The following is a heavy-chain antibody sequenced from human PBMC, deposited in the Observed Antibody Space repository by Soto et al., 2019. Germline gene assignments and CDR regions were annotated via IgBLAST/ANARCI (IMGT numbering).Heavy chain of an antibody. Sequence: SVKVSCKASGDTFSSYAISWVRQAPGQGLEWMGGIIPFFDTANYAQQFQGRVTITADESTSTAYMELSSLRSEDTAVYYCACIFYGGYGYGFYYYGMDVWGQGTTVTVSS. J-gene: IGHJ6*02. CDR1: GDTFSSYA. V-gene: IGHV1-69*13. CDR3: ACIFYGGYGYGFYYYGMDV. CDR2: IIPFFDTA. D-gene: IGHD5-18*01.